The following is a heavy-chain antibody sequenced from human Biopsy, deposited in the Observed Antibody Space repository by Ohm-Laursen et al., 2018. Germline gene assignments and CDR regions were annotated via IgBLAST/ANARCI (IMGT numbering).Heavy chain of an antibody. CDR2: IYPGGST. D-gene: IGHD3-22*01. CDR3: ASVVLGPTNDAFDL. Sequence: SDTLSLTCTLSGDSITRSYWSWIRQSPGKGLEWIGRIYPGGSTNYNPSLKSRVTMSVDTSKKQLSLRLRSVTAADAAMYYCASVVLGPTNDAFDLWGQGTMVVVSS. V-gene: IGHV4-4*07. J-gene: IGHJ3*01. CDR1: GDSITRSY.